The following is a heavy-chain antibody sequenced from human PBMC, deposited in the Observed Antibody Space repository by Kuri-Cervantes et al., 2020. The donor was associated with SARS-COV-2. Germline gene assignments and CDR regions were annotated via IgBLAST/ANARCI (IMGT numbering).Heavy chain of an antibody. CDR2: TNTDGSST. D-gene: IGHD3-3*01. CDR1: GFTFSNYW. CDR3: ARGRGPGDFWSGLNWFDP. J-gene: IGHJ5*02. V-gene: IGHV3-74*01. Sequence: GESLKISCAASGFTFSNYWMHWVRQAPGKGLVWVSRTNTDGSSTSYADSVKGRSTISRDNAKNTLYLQMSSLRAEDTAVYYCARGRGPGDFWSGLNWFDPWGQGTLVTVSS.